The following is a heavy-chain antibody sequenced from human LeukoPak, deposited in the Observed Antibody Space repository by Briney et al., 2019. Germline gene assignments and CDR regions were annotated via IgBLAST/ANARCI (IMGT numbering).Heavy chain of an antibody. D-gene: IGHD5-12*01. CDR2: IYHSGST. Sequence: SETLSLTCTVSGGSVSSGSYYWGWIRQPPGKGLEWIGSIYHSGSTYYNPSLKSRVTISVDTSKNQFSLKLSSVTAADTAVYYCARGGDIRNLSFDYWGQGTLVTVSS. V-gene: IGHV4-39*07. CDR3: ARGGDIRNLSFDY. J-gene: IGHJ4*02. CDR1: GGSVSSGSYY.